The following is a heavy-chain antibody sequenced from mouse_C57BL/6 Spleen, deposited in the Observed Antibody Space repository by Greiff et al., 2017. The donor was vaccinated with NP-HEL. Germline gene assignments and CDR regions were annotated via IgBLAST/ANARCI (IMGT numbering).Heavy chain of an antibody. CDR1: GYTFTNYW. V-gene: IGHV1-63*01. CDR2: IYPGGGYT. J-gene: IGHJ2*01. D-gene: IGHD5-1*01. CDR3: ARNSVPSFFDY. Sequence: QVHVKQSGAELVRPGTSVKMSCKASGYTFTNYWIGWAKQRPGHGLEWIGDIYPGGGYTNYNEKFKGKATLTADKSSSTAYMQFSSLTSEDSAIYYCARNSVPSFFDYWGQGTTLTVSS.